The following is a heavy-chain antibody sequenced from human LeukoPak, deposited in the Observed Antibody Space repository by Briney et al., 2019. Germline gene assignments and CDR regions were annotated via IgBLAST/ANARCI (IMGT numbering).Heavy chain of an antibody. Sequence: ASVKVSCKASGGTFSSYAISWVRQAPGQGLEWMGWINPYSGDTNYAQKFQGRVTMTRDTSISTAYMELSRLTSDDTAVYHCARGSPPDYSNPDYWGQGTLVTVSS. J-gene: IGHJ4*02. CDR1: GGTFSSYA. D-gene: IGHD4-11*01. CDR3: ARGSPPDYSNPDY. CDR2: INPYSGDT. V-gene: IGHV1-2*02.